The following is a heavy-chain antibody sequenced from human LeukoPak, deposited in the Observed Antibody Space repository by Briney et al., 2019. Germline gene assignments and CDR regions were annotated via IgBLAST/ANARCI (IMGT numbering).Heavy chain of an antibody. CDR2: ISYDGSKR. J-gene: IGHJ4*02. V-gene: IGHV3-30*03. Sequence: GGSLRLSCEASGFIFSHYEMNWVRQAPGKGLEWVAVISYDGSKRYYADSVKGRFTISRDTSNKTAYLEMNSLRVDDTAVYYCARDVISRQMITLGLGFWGQGTLVTVSS. CDR3: ARDVISRQMITLGLGF. CDR1: GFIFSHYE. D-gene: IGHD1-20*01.